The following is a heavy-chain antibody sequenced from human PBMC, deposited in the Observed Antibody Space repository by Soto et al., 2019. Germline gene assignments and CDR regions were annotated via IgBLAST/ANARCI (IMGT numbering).Heavy chain of an antibody. J-gene: IGHJ4*02. Sequence: SVKVSCKASVGTFSSYAISWVRQAPGQGLEWMGGIIPIFGTANYAQKFQGRVTITADESTSTAYMELSSLRSEDTAVYYCARDGIGVVAGTGHYYFDYWGQGTLVTVSS. CDR1: VGTFSSYA. D-gene: IGHD6-19*01. CDR2: IIPIFGTA. V-gene: IGHV1-69*13. CDR3: ARDGIGVVAGTGHYYFDY.